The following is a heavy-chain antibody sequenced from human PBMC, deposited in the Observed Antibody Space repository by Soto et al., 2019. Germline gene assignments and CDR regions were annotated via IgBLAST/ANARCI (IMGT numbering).Heavy chain of an antibody. CDR1: GFIFNNYA. CDR2: VSGRGGSA. CDR3: VRRAGGAVVWYYDL. V-gene: IGHV3-23*01. Sequence: EVQLLESGGGLVQRGGSLRLSCAASGFIFNNYAMTWVRQAPGKGLEWVARVSGRGGSAYYADSVKGRRTISRDNSNNTLYLQMTSVRGEDTAVYYCVRRAGGAVVWYYDLWGRGTLVSVFS. J-gene: IGHJ2*01. D-gene: IGHD2-21*01.